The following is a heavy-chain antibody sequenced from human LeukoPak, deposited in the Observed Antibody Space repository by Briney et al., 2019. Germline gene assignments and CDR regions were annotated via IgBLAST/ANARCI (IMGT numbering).Heavy chain of an antibody. Sequence: HPGGSLRLSCAASGFTFSSYAMHWVRQAPGKGLEWVAVISYDGSNKYYADSVKGRFTISRDNSKNTLYPQMNSLRAEDTAVYYCAKGTAAGTSWFDPWGQGTLVTVSS. J-gene: IGHJ5*02. CDR2: ISYDGSNK. V-gene: IGHV3-30*04. CDR1: GFTFSSYA. D-gene: IGHD6-13*01. CDR3: AKGTAAGTSWFDP.